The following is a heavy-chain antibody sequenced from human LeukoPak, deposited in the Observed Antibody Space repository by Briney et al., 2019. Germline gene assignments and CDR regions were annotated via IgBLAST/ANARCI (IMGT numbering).Heavy chain of an antibody. CDR3: ASTTVGTYYFDY. CDR2: INHSGST. D-gene: IGHD1-1*01. J-gene: IGHJ4*02. Sequence: SETLSLTCAVYGGSFSGYYWSWIRQPPGKGLEWIGEINHSGSTNYNPSLKSRVTISVDTSKNQFSLKLSSVTAADTAVYYCASTTVGTYYFDYWGQGTLVTVSS. CDR1: GGSFSGYY. V-gene: IGHV4-34*01.